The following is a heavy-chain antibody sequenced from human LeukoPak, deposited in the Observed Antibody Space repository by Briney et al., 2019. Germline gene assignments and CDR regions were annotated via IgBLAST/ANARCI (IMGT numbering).Heavy chain of an antibody. CDR3: ARDAFPEIPAAKMPMDY. J-gene: IGHJ4*02. V-gene: IGHV3-7*01. CDR2: IRQDGGEK. CDR1: GFTFTDYW. D-gene: IGHD2-2*01. Sequence: GGSLRLSCAVSGFTFTDYWMNWVRQAPGKGLEWVASIRQDGGEKSYVDSVKGRFTISRDNTKSSLYLRINSLRAEDTAVYYCARDAFPEIPAAKMPMDYWGQGTLVTVSS.